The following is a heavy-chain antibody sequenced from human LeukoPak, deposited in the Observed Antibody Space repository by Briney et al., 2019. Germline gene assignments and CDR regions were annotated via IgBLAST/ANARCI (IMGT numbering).Heavy chain of an antibody. D-gene: IGHD5-18*01. CDR1: GGSISSSSYY. CDR3: ASGTAMVTSWWAETRTYLDY. Sequence: SETLSLTCTVSGGSISSSSYYWGWIRQPPGKGLEWIGSIYYSGSTYYNPSLKSRVTISVDTSKNQFSLKLSSVTAADTAVYYCASGTAMVTSWWAETRTYLDYWGQGTLVTVSS. CDR2: IYYSGST. J-gene: IGHJ4*02. V-gene: IGHV4-39*01.